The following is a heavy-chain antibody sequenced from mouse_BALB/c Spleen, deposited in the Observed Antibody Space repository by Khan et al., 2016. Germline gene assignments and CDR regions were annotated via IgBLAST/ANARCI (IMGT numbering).Heavy chain of an antibody. Sequence: VQLQESGAELARPGASVKLSCKASGYTFTDYYINWVKQRTGQGLEWIGEIYPGSGNTYYNEKFKGKATLTAENSSSTAYMQLSILTSEDSAVYFCARSVYYGSYFDYWGQGTTLTVSS. CDR3: ARSVYYGSYFDY. V-gene: IGHV1-76*01. D-gene: IGHD2-2*01. CDR1: GYTFTDYY. J-gene: IGHJ2*01. CDR2: IYPGSGNT.